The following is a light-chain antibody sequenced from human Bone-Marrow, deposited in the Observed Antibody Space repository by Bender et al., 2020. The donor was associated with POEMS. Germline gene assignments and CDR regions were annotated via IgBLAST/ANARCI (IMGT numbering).Light chain of an antibody. CDR2: DVS. Sequence: QSALSQPASVSGSPGQSITISCTGTSSDVGGYNLVSWYQQLPGKAPKVMIYDVSNRPSGVSHRFSGSKTGNTASLTISGLQAEDEADYYCSSYSRTTTPWVFGGGTKLTVL. CDR3: SSYSRTTTPWV. J-gene: IGLJ3*02. CDR1: SSDVGGYNL. V-gene: IGLV2-14*02.